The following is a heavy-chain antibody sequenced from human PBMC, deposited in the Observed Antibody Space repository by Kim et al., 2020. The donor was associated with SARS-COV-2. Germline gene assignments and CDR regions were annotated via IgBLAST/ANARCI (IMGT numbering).Heavy chain of an antibody. CDR2: INPSGGST. Sequence: ASVKVSCKASGYTFTSYYMHWVRQAPGQGLEWMGIINPSGGSTSYAQKFQGRVTMTRDTSTSTVYMELSSLRSEDTAVYYCARERDIVVVVAATRYYYYGMDVWGQGTTVTVSS. CDR1: GYTFTSYY. CDR3: ARERDIVVVVAATRYYYYGMDV. J-gene: IGHJ6*02. D-gene: IGHD2-15*01. V-gene: IGHV1-46*01.